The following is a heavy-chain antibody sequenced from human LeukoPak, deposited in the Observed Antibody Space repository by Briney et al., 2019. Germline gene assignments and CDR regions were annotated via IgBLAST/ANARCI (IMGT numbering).Heavy chain of an antibody. CDR2: INPNSGDT. CDR1: GYTFTGYY. D-gene: IGHD2-15*01. Sequence: ASVKVSCKPSGYTFTGYYMHWVRQAPGLGLEWMGWINPNSGDTNYAQNFHGRVTMTGDTSIGTAYMELRSLRSDDTAVYYCARDRRCSGGSCYLPENWFDPWGQGTLVTVSS. CDR3: ARDRRCSGGSCYLPENWFDP. V-gene: IGHV1-2*02. J-gene: IGHJ5*02.